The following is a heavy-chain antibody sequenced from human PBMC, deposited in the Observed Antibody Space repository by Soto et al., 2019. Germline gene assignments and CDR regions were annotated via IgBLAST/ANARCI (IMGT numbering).Heavy chain of an antibody. J-gene: IGHJ2*01. Sequence: QLLESGGGLVQPGGSLRLSCAASGFTFSSHDMHWVRQVIGKGLEWVSAISTAGNPHYEDSVKGRFTISRENAKNSVFLQMNSLAAGDTAVDYCARGWGGTGYWYFDLWGRGTLVTVSS. CDR3: ARGWGGTGYWYFDL. D-gene: IGHD1-1*01. V-gene: IGHV3-13*05. CDR2: ISTAGNP. CDR1: GFTFSSHD.